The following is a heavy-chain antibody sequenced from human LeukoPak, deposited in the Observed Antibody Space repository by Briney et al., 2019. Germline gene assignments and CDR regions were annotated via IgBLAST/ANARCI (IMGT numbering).Heavy chain of an antibody. J-gene: IGHJ4*02. D-gene: IGHD2-2*01. Sequence: SETLSLTCTVSGYSISSGYHWGWIRQPPGKGLEWIGSIYHSGSTYYNPSLKSRVTISVDTSKNQFSLKLSSVTAADTAVYYCARANRYCSSTSCRPTPFDYWGQGTLVTVSS. CDR3: ARANRYCSSTSCRPTPFDY. CDR1: GYSISSGYH. V-gene: IGHV4-38-2*02. CDR2: IYHSGST.